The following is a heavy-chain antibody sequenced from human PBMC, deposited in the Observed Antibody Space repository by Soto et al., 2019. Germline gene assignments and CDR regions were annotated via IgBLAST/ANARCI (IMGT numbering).Heavy chain of an antibody. CDR1: GYTFTGYY. V-gene: IGHV1-2*04. CDR3: ARDGSSSWFQNNNWFDP. D-gene: IGHD6-13*01. J-gene: IGHJ5*02. CDR2: INPNSGGT. Sequence: ASVKVSCKASGYTFTGYYMHWVRQAPGQGLEWMGWINPNSGGTNYAQKFQGWVTMTRDTSISTAYMELSRLRSDDTAVYYCARDGSSSWFQNNNWFDPWGQGTLVTVS.